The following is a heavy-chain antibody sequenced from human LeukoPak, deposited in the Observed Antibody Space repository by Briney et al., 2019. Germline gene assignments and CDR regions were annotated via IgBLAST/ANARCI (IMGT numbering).Heavy chain of an antibody. CDR1: GYTVSDKP. Sequence: PGGSLRLSCAASGYTVSDKPMTWVRQAAGKGLEWVSVIYSDGSTHYSESVKGRFYISRDNSKNTLYLQMNSLGAEDTAVYYCAARPDSHRGPYDDWGQGTLVTVSS. CDR2: IYSDGST. J-gene: IGHJ4*02. V-gene: IGHV3-53*01. CDR3: AARPDSHRGPYDD. D-gene: IGHD3-16*01.